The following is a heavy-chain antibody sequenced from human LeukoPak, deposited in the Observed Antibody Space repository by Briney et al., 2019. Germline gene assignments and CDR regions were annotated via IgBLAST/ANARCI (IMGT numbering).Heavy chain of an antibody. Sequence: GGSLRLSCAASGLGFSDYWMHWVRQAPGKGLVWVSRINNAGSSTSYADSVKGRFTISRDNAKNTLYLQMSSLRAEDTAVYYCARDHFAVAGNLDYWGQGTLVTVSS. D-gene: IGHD6-19*01. CDR1: GLGFSDYW. CDR3: ARDHFAVAGNLDY. J-gene: IGHJ4*02. V-gene: IGHV3-74*01. CDR2: INNAGSST.